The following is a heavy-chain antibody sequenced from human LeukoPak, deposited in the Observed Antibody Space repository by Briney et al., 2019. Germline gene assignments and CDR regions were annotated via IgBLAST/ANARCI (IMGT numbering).Heavy chain of an antibody. J-gene: IGHJ4*02. CDR3: ARDDFWSGYAD. D-gene: IGHD3-3*01. V-gene: IGHV1-2*02. CDR1: GYTFTSYD. CDR2: INPNSGGT. Sequence: ASVKVSCKASGYTFTSYDINWVRQAPGQGLEWMGWINPNSGGTNYAQKFQGRVTMTRDTSISTAYMELSRLRSDDTAVYYCARDDFWSGYADWGQGTLVTVSS.